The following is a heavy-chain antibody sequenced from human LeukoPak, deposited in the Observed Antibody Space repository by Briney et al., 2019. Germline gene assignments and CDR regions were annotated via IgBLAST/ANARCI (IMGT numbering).Heavy chain of an antibody. Sequence: SETLSLTCTVSGGSISSYYWSWIRQPPGKGLEWVGYIYYSGSTNYNPSLKSRVTISVDTSKNQLSLKLSSVTAADTAVYYCARVGATTRGAFDIWGQGTMVTVSS. CDR2: IYYSGST. V-gene: IGHV4-59*08. D-gene: IGHD1-26*01. J-gene: IGHJ3*02. CDR1: GGSISSYY. CDR3: ARVGATTRGAFDI.